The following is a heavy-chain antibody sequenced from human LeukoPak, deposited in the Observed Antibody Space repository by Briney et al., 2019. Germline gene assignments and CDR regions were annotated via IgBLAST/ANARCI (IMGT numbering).Heavy chain of an antibody. CDR3: ARDATYYYDSSGYYRPDWFDP. CDR1: GFTFSSYS. V-gene: IGHV3-21*01. CDR2: ISSSSSYI. J-gene: IGHJ5*02. Sequence: GSLRLSCAASGFTFSSYSMNWVRQAPGKGLEWVSSISSSSSYIYYADSVKGRFTISRDNAKNSLYLQMNSLRAEDTAVYYCARDATYYYDSSGYYRPDWFDPWGQGTLVTVSS. D-gene: IGHD3-22*01.